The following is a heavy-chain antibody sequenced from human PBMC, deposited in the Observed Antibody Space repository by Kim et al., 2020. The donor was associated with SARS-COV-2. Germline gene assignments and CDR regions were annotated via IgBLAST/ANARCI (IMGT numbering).Heavy chain of an antibody. D-gene: IGHD3-22*01. CDR3: ARDGGSSGYYSDYYYGMDV. J-gene: IGHJ6*02. Sequence: SRGTISVDTSKNQFSLKLSSVTAADTAVYYCARDGGSSGYYSDYYYGMDVWGQGTTVTVSS. V-gene: IGHV4-59*01.